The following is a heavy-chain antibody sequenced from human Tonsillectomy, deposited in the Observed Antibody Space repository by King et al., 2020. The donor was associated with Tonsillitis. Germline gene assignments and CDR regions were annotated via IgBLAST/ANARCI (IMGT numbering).Heavy chain of an antibody. J-gene: IGHJ4*02. CDR3: ARVRFDYGGSYFDY. Sequence: VQLVESGGGLIQPGGSLRLSCAASGFTVSSNYMSWVRLDPGKGLEWVSVIYSGGRTYYADSVKGRFTISRDNSKNTLYLQMNSLRAEDTAVYYCARVRFDYGGSYFDYWGQGTLVTVSS. D-gene: IGHD4-23*01. CDR2: IYSGGRT. V-gene: IGHV3-53*01. CDR1: GFTVSSNY.